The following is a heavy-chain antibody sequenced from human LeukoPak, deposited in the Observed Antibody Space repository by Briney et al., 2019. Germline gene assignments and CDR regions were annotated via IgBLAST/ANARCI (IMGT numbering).Heavy chain of an antibody. J-gene: IGHJ4*02. V-gene: IGHV1-18*01. CDR1: GYTFSSYG. CDR3: TRADIIVVAADAPVASAFEY. D-gene: IGHD2-15*01. Sequence: ASLKVSCKTSGYTFSSYGISWLRQAPGQGLEWMGWISAYKGDTDYSQKFQGRLTVTRDTSTSTAYMELQSLTSDDTAVYYCTRADIIVVAADAPVASAFEYWGQGTLITVS. CDR2: ISAYKGDT.